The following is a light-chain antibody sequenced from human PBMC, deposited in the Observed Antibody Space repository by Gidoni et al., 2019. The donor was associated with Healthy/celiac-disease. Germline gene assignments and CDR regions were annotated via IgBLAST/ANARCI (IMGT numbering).Light chain of an antibody. J-gene: IGKJ4*01. Sequence: EIVMTQSPATLSVSPGERATLSCRASQSVSSNLAWYQQKPGQAPRLLIYGASTRATGIPARFSGSGSGTEFTLTISSLQSEDFAVYYCQQYNNWPPSLXXXGGTKVEIK. CDR1: QSVSSN. CDR2: GAS. V-gene: IGKV3-15*01. CDR3: QQYNNWPPSLX.